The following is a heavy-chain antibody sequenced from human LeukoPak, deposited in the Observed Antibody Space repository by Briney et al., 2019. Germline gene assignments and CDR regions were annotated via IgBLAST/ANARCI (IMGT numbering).Heavy chain of an antibody. V-gene: IGHV4-34*01. Sequence: PSETLSLTCAVYGGSFSGYYWSWIRQPPGKGLEWIGEINHSGSTNYNPSLKSRVTISVDTSKNQFSLKLGSVTAADTAVYYCARITGTTFMDYWGQGTLVTVSS. CDR2: INHSGST. CDR1: GGSFSGYY. CDR3: ARITGTTFMDY. D-gene: IGHD1-7*01. J-gene: IGHJ4*02.